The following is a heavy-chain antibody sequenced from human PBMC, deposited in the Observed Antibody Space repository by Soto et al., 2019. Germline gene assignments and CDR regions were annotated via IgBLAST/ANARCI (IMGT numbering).Heavy chain of an antibody. CDR3: ARDKDWDLDN. CDR1: GYMFTING. Sequence: QVQVVQSGSEVKKPGASVKVSCKTSGYMFTINGISWVRQVPGQGLEWMGWISTNSGNTKFAQNFQDRVTLTTDTSTSTAYMELRSLRSADTAIYYCARDKDWDLDNWGQGTLVTVSS. V-gene: IGHV1-18*01. CDR2: ISTNSGNT. J-gene: IGHJ4*02. D-gene: IGHD3-9*01.